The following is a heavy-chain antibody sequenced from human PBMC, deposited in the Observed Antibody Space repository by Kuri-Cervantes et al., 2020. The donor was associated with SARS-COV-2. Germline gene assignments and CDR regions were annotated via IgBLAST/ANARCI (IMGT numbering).Heavy chain of an antibody. J-gene: IGHJ4*02. CDR3: ARDGDLLWFGD. V-gene: IGHV4-34*01. CDR1: GGSFSGYY. Sequence: GSLRLSCAVYGGSFSGYYWSWIRQPPGKGLEWIGEIYHSGSTNYNPSLKSRVTISVDKSKNQFSLKLSSVTAADTAVYYCARDGDLLWFGDWGQGTLVTVSS. CDR2: IYHSGST. D-gene: IGHD3-10*01.